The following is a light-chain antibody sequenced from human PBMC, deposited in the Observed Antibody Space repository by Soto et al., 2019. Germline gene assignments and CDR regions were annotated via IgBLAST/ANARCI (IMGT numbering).Light chain of an antibody. CDR3: QQSYKTPQT. V-gene: IGKV1-39*01. Sequence: DIQLTQSPSSLSASVGDRVTITCQASQDISNHLNWYQQKPGKPPKLLIYTASTLPSGVPSRFSGSRPGTNFTLTINSLQPEDFATYYCQQSYKTPQTFGQGTKVEIK. J-gene: IGKJ1*01. CDR1: QDISNH. CDR2: TAS.